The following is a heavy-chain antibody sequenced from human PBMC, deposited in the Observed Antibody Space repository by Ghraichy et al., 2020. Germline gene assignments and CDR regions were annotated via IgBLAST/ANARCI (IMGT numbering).Heavy chain of an antibody. J-gene: IGHJ3*02. Sequence: SVKVSCKASGGTFSSYAISWVRQAPGQGLEWMGGIIPIFGTANYAQKFQGRVTITADKSTSTAYMELSSLRSEDTAVYYCARDHRYCSSTSCYIDAFDIWGQGTMVTVSS. CDR3: ARDHRYCSSTSCYIDAFDI. D-gene: IGHD2-2*02. CDR2: IIPIFGTA. CDR1: GGTFSSYA. V-gene: IGHV1-69*06.